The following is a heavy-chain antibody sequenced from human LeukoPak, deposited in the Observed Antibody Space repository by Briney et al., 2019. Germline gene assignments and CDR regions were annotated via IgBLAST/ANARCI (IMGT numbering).Heavy chain of an antibody. J-gene: IGHJ6*02. D-gene: IGHD1-26*01. CDR2: IYYSGST. V-gene: IGHV4-59*01. CDR3: ARGGKQELPLGYYYYGMDV. Sequence: SETLSLTCTVSGGSISSYYWSLILQPPGKGLEWIGYIYYSGSTNHNPSLKSRVTISVDTSKNQFSLKLSSETAADTAVYYCARGGKQELPLGYYYYGMDVWRQGTTVTVCS. CDR1: GGSISSYY.